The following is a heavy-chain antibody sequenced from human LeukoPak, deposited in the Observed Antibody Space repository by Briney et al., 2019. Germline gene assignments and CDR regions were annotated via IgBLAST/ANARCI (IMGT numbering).Heavy chain of an antibody. J-gene: IGHJ4*02. CDR2: IYYSGST. V-gene: IGHV4-59*08. D-gene: IGHD6-13*01. CDR3: ARHVGSSSWQNFDY. Sequence: SETLSLTCTVSGGSLSSYYWSWIRQPPGKGLEWIGYIYYSGSTNYNPSLKIRVTISVDKSKNQFSLKLSSVTAADTAVYYCARHVGSSSWQNFDYWGQGTLVTVSS. CDR1: GGSLSSYY.